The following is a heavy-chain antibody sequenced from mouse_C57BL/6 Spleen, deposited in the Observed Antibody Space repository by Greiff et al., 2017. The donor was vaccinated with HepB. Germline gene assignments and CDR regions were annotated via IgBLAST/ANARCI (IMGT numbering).Heavy chain of an antibody. Sequence: QVQLQQPGTELVKPGASVKLSCKASGYTFTSYWMHWVKQRPGQGLEWIGNINPSNGGTNYNEKFKSKATLTVDKSSSTAYMQLSSLTSEDSAVYYCARGGLPYGSSPWYFDVWGTGTTVTVSS. D-gene: IGHD1-1*01. V-gene: IGHV1-53*01. CDR2: INPSNGGT. J-gene: IGHJ1*03. CDR3: ARGGLPYGSSPWYFDV. CDR1: GYTFTSYW.